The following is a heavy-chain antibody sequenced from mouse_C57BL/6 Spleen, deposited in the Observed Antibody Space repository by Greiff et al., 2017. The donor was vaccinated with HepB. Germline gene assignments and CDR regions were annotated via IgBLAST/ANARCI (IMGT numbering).Heavy chain of an antibody. J-gene: IGHJ3*01. CDR3: ARWTDDGYYGGFAY. V-gene: IGHV1-55*01. D-gene: IGHD2-3*01. CDR1: GYTFTSYW. CDR2: IYPGSGST. Sequence: VQLQQSGAELVKPGASVKMSCKASGYTFTSYWITWVKQRPGQGLEWIGDIYPGSGSTNYNEKFKSKATLTVDTSSSTAYMQLSSLTSADSAVYYCARWTDDGYYGGFAYWGQGTLVTVSA.